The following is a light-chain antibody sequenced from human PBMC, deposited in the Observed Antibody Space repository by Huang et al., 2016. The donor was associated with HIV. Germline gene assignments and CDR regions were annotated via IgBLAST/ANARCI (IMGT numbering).Light chain of an antibody. J-gene: IGKJ2*01. Sequence: DIQMTQSPPSLSASVGDRVTITCRASQSISTYLNWYQQKPGKAPNLLIYAASRLQSGVPSRFSGSGSGTDFTLTISSLQPEDFATYYCQQTYSTLGTFGQGTKVETK. CDR3: QQTYSTLGT. CDR2: AAS. V-gene: IGKV1-39*01. CDR1: QSISTY.